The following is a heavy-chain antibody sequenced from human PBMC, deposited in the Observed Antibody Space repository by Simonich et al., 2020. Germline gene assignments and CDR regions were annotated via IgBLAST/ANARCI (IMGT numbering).Heavy chain of an antibody. J-gene: IGHJ4*02. CDR1: GYTFTSYG. Sequence: QVQLVQSGAEVKKPGASVKVSCKASGYTFTSYGISWVRQAPGQGLGWMGWNSAYNGNTNYAQKLQGRGTMTTDTSTSTAYMELRSLRSDDTAVYYCARASRGTWWYYYFDYWGQGTLVTVSS. V-gene: IGHV1-18*01. D-gene: IGHD2-15*01. CDR3: ARASRGTWWYYYFDY. CDR2: NSAYNGNT.